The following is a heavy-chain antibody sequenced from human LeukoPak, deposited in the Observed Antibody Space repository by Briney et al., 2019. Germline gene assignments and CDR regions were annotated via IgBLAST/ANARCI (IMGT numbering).Heavy chain of an antibody. CDR1: GGAITGSSYY. CDR3: ARQYYDRTGYYDFDH. CDR2: LYYTGSI. V-gene: IGHV4-39*01. D-gene: IGHD3-22*01. Sequence: SETLSLTCTVSGGAITGSSYYWGWIRQSPGKGVEWIGSLYYTGSIYYNPSLKSRVSMSADTSKNQFSLRLNSLTAADRAVYYCARQYYDRTGYYDFDHWDQGRLVTVSS. J-gene: IGHJ4*02.